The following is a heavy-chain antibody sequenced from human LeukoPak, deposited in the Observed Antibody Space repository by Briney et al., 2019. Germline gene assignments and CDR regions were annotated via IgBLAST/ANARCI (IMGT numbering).Heavy chain of an antibody. V-gene: IGHV4-59*01. CDR1: GGSISSYY. Sequence: SSETLPLTCSVSGGSISSYYWSWIRQPPGKGLEWIGYLYNSGNTNYNPSLKSRVTISVDTSKNQFSLSLSSVTAADTAVYYCARDEKNWFEYWGQGTLVTVSS. CDR3: ARDEKNWFEY. J-gene: IGHJ5*01. CDR2: LYNSGNT.